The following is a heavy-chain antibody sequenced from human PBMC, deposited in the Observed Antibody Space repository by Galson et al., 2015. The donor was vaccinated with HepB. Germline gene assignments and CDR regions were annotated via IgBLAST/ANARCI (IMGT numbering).Heavy chain of an antibody. CDR3: ARRERSYYDSSGYYVYLDL. V-gene: IGHV5-10-1*01. J-gene: IGHJ2*01. Sequence: QSGAEVKKPGESLKISCKGSGYSFTSYWIGWVRKMPGKGMEWMGRIDPSDSYTNYSPSFQGHVTISADKSISTDYLQWSSLKASDTAMYYCARRERSYYDSSGYYVYLDLWGRGTLVTVAS. D-gene: IGHD3-22*01. CDR1: GYSFTSYW. CDR2: IDPSDSYT.